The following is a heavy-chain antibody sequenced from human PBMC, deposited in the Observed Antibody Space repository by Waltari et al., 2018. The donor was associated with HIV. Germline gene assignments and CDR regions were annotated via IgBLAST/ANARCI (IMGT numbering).Heavy chain of an antibody. Sequence: QVQLVQSGAEVKNPGASVTVSCKASGYTFISHYMHWVRQAPGQGLEWMGIINPSGGSTTYAQKFQGRVTMTRDTSTRTVYMELSSLRSEDTAVYYCASLTVYGDISPTGYGMDVWGQGTTITVSS. D-gene: IGHD4-17*01. V-gene: IGHV1-46*01. CDR1: GYTFISHY. CDR2: INPSGGST. CDR3: ASLTVYGDISPTGYGMDV. J-gene: IGHJ6*02.